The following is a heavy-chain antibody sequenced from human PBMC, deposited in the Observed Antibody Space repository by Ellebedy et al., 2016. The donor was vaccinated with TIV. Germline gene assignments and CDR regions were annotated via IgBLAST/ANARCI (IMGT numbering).Heavy chain of an antibody. D-gene: IGHD1-14*01. Sequence: GESLKISCAASGFTFSSYDMDWVRQGTGKGLEWVSAIGTAGDTYYPGSVKGRFTISRENAKNSLYLQMNSLRAGDTAVYYCARATEELNHWGQGTLVTVSS. CDR1: GFTFSSYD. CDR2: IGTAGDT. J-gene: IGHJ5*02. CDR3: ARATEELNH. V-gene: IGHV3-13*01.